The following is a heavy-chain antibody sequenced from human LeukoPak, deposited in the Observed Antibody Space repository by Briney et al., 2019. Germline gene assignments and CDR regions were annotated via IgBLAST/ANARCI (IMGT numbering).Heavy chain of an antibody. CDR3: ARGDYGRYAFDF. CDR1: GFTFSNYY. V-gene: IGHV3-11*01. CDR2: INAIGTTT. Sequence: GGPLRLSCAASGFTFSNYYMSWIRQAPGKGLEWVSYINAIGTTTYYADSLKGRFSISRDNAKNSLSLQMDSLRAEDTTVYYCARGDYGRYAFDFWGQGTMVTVSS. J-gene: IGHJ3*01. D-gene: IGHD4/OR15-4a*01.